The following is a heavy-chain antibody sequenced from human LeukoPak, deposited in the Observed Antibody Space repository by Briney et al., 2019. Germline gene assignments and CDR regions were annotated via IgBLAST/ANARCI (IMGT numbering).Heavy chain of an antibody. CDR2: INPNSGGT. CDR3: ARADGYSSSPFDY. V-gene: IGHV1-2*02. Sequence: ASVKVSCTISGHTLTELSIHWVRQAPGQGLEWMGWINPNSGGTNYAQKFQGRVTMTRDTSISTAYMELSRLRSDDTAVYYCARADGYSSSPFDYWGQRTLVTVSS. D-gene: IGHD6-6*01. J-gene: IGHJ4*02. CDR1: GHTLTELS.